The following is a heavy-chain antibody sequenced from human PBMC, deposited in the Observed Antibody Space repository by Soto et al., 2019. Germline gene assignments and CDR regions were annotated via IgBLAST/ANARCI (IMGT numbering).Heavy chain of an antibody. CDR2: INPNSGGT. D-gene: IGHD3-22*01. CDR1: GYTFTGYY. CDR3: AREGNYYDSSGYRGRYYYGMDV. J-gene: IGHJ6*02. Sequence: QVQLVQSGAEVKKPGASVKVSCKASGYTFTGYYMHWVRQAPGQGLEWMGWINPNSGGTNYAQKFQGWVTMTRDTSISTAYMELSRLRSDDTAVYYCAREGNYYDSSGYRGRYYYGMDVWGQGTTVTVSS. V-gene: IGHV1-2*04.